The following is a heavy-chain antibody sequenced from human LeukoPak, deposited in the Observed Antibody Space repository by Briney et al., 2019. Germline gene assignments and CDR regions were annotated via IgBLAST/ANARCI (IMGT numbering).Heavy chain of an antibody. J-gene: IGHJ2*01. D-gene: IGHD3-10*01. CDR3: VRNRDWYFDL. CDR1: GFTFSSYD. CDR2: IWYDGSNT. Sequence: PGGSQRLSCAASGFTFSSYDMHYVRQAPGKMLEWVAIIWYDGSNTYYADSVKGRFTISRDNSKNTLYLQMTSLRAEDTAVYYCVRNRDWYFDLWGRGTLVTVSS. V-gene: IGHV3-33*01.